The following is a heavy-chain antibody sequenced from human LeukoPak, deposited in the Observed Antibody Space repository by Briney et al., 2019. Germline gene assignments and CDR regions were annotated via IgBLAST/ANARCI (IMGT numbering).Heavy chain of an antibody. CDR3: ASAGATLVRYFDY. V-gene: IGHV3-30*04. Sequence: GRSLRLSCAASGFTFSSYAMHWVRQAPGKGLEWVAVISYDGSNKYYADSVKGRFTISRDNAKNSLYLQMNSLRAEDTAVYYCASAGATLVRYFDYWGQGTLVTVSS. J-gene: IGHJ4*02. D-gene: IGHD1-26*01. CDR1: GFTFSSYA. CDR2: ISYDGSNK.